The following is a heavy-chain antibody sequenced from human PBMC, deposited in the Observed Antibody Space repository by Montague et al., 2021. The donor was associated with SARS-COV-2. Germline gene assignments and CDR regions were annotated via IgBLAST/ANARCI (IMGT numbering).Heavy chain of an antibody. J-gene: IGHJ6*02. V-gene: IGHV4-39*07. CDR3: ARVGCERVVCLYVMAD. CDR2: IYYSGST. Sequence: SETLSLTCTVSGGSIRSSSYYWDWIRQPPGKGLEWIGYIYYSGSTYYNPSLKSRVTISVDTSKNQFSLKLISATAADTAVYYCARVGCERVVCLYVMADWGQGTTVTVSS. CDR1: GGSIRSSSYY. D-gene: IGHD2-15*01.